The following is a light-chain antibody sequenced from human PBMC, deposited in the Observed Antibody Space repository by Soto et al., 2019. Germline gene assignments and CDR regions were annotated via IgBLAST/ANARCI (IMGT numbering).Light chain of an antibody. V-gene: IGKV3-15*01. CDR3: QQYNNWPPWT. CDR1: QSVATN. Sequence: EIVMTQSPATLSLSPGERATLSCRASQSVATNLAWYQQKPGQPPRLLIYGASTRATGIPARFSGSGSGTELTLTISSLQSEDFAVYFCQQYNNWPPWTFGQGTKVDIK. CDR2: GAS. J-gene: IGKJ1*01.